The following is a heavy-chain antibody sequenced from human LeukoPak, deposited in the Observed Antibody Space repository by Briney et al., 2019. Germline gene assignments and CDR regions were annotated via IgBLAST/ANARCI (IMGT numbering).Heavy chain of an antibody. D-gene: IGHD5-24*01. CDR1: GFTFSSYG. CDR2: IWYDGSNK. Sequence: GGSLRLSCAASGFTFSSYGMHWVRQAPGKGLEWVAVIWYDGSNKYYADSVKGRFTISRDNSKNMLSLQMNSLRVEDTARYYCAKDIQLSTWGLGTVVTVSS. J-gene: IGHJ3*01. V-gene: IGHV3-33*06. CDR3: AKDIQLST.